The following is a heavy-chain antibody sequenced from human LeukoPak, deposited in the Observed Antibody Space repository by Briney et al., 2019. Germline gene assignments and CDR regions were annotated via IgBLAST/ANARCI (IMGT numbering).Heavy chain of an antibody. CDR3: AREIWGYDY. D-gene: IGHD7-27*01. Sequence: GGSLRLSCAASGFTFSSYSMNWVRQAPGKGLEWVSYISSSSSTIYYADSVKGRFTISRDNAKNSLYLQMNSLRAEDTAVHYCAREIWGYDYWGQGTLVTVSS. J-gene: IGHJ4*02. CDR1: GFTFSSYS. CDR2: ISSSSSTI. V-gene: IGHV3-48*01.